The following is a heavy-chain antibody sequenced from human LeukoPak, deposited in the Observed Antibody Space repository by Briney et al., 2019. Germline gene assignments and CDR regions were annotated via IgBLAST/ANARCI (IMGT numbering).Heavy chain of an antibody. Sequence: SVKVSCKASGGTFSSYAISWVRQAPGQGLEWMGRIIPIFGIVNYAQKFQGRVTITADKSTSTAYMELSSLRSEDTAVYYCARVRARSGSYYYGMDVWGQGTTVTVSS. CDR2: IIPIFGIV. D-gene: IGHD3-10*01. J-gene: IGHJ6*02. V-gene: IGHV1-69*04. CDR3: ARVRARSGSYYYGMDV. CDR1: GGTFSSYA.